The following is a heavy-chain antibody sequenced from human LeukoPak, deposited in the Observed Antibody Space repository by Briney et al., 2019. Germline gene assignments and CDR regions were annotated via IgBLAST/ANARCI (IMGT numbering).Heavy chain of an antibody. CDR2: MRYDGSDK. CDR3: AKGTPGYSYYYMDV. V-gene: IGHV3-30*02. D-gene: IGHD3-9*01. J-gene: IGHJ6*03. Sequence: GGSLRLSCATSGFTFSSSGMHWVRQAPGKGLEWVTFMRYDGSDKYYADSVKGRFTISRDNSKNTLFLQMNSLRTEDTAVYYCAKGTPGYSYYYMDVWGKGNTVTISS. CDR1: GFTFSSSG.